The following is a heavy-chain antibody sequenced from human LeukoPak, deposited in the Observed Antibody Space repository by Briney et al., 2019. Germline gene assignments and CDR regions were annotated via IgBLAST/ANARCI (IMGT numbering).Heavy chain of an antibody. CDR1: GLSSNY. D-gene: IGHD3-3*01. V-gene: IGHV3-7*01. CDR3: ARWRGAQSEFEY. CDR2: IKGDGSQK. J-gene: IGHJ4*02. Sequence: GGSLRLSCAVSGLSSNYMSWVRQAPGKGLEFVANIKGDGSQKEYVDSVKGRFTISRDNAKNSLYLQMISLRAEDTAVYYCARWRGAQSEFEYWGQGTLVTVSS.